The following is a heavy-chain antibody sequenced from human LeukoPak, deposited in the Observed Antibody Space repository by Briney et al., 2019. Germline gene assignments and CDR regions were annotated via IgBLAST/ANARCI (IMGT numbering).Heavy chain of an antibody. D-gene: IGHD3-22*01. V-gene: IGHV1-2*02. Sequence: ASVKVSCKASGYTFTGYYMHWVRQAPGQGLEWMGWINPNSGGTNYAQKFQGRVTMTRDTSISTAYMELSRLRSDDTAVYYCARDLGYYDSSGYTDPWGQGTLVTVSS. J-gene: IGHJ5*02. CDR3: ARDLGYYDSSGYTDP. CDR2: INPNSGGT. CDR1: GYTFTGYY.